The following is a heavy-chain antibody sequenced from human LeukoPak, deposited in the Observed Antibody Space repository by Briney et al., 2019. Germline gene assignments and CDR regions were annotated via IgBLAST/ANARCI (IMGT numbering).Heavy chain of an antibody. V-gene: IGHV4-4*02. D-gene: IGHD4-17*01. CDR3: ASHTVTTADDAFDI. J-gene: IGHJ3*02. CDR1: GGSISSSNW. Sequence: PSGTLSLTCAVSGGSISSSNWWSWVRQPPGKGLEWIGSIYYSGSTYYNPSLKSRVTISVDTSKNQFSLKLSSVTAADTAVYYCASHTVTTADDAFDIWGQGTMVTVPS. CDR2: IYYSGST.